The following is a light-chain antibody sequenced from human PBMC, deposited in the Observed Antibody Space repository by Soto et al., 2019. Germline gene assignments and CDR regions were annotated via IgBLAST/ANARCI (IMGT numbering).Light chain of an antibody. CDR3: QQSYTTPPT. V-gene: IGKV1-39*01. Sequence: DIQMTQSPSSLSASVGDRVTITCRASQSINSYVNWYQQKLGKAPKLLIFTATSLQSGVPSRFSGSESGTDFTLTITGLRPEDFATYYCQQSYTTPPTFGQGTKVEIK. CDR1: QSINSY. J-gene: IGKJ1*01. CDR2: TAT.